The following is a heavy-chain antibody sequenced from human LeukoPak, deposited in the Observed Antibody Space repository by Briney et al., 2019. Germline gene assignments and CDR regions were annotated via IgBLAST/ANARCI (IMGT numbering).Heavy chain of an antibody. D-gene: IGHD6-13*01. J-gene: IGHJ6*03. Sequence: GGSLRLSCAASGFTFSSYEMNWVRQAPGKGLEWISHISNIGDIIHYAGSVEGRFTISRDNAKNSLYLQMNSLRAEDTAVYYCAKDATAVVGTVYMDVWGKGTTVTISS. CDR1: GFTFSSYE. CDR2: ISNIGDII. CDR3: AKDATAVVGTVYMDV. V-gene: IGHV3-48*03.